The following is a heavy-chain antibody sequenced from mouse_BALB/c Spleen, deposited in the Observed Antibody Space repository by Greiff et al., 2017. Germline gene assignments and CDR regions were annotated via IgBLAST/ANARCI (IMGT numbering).Heavy chain of an antibody. CDR3: ATTVVAPSYAMDY. J-gene: IGHJ4*01. CDR1: GYTFTDYV. D-gene: IGHD1-1*01. Sequence: QVQLQQSGPELVKPGASVKMSCKASGYTFTDYVISWVKQRTGQGLEWIGEIYPGSGSTYYNEKFKGKATLTADKSSNTAYMQLSSLTSEDSAVYFCATTVVAPSYAMDYWGQGTSVTVSS. V-gene: IGHV1-81*01. CDR2: IYPGSGST.